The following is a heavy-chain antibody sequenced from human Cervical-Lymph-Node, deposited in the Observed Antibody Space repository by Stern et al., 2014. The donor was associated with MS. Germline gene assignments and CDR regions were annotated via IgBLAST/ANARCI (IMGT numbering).Heavy chain of an antibody. V-gene: IGHV3-9*01. J-gene: IGHJ4*02. CDR2: ISWNSGGI. Sequence: VQLVESGGDLVQPGRSLGLSCVASGFNLDSHDMHWVRQAHGKGLEWVSSISWNSGGIVYADSVKGRFTISRDNARNSLYLQMNSLRAEDTAFYYCAKDTPFGNWGQGTLVTVSS. CDR3: AKDTPFGN. CDR1: GFNLDSHD.